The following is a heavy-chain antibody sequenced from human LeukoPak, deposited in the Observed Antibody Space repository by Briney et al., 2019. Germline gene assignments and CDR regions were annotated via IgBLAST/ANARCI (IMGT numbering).Heavy chain of an antibody. J-gene: IGHJ4*02. D-gene: IGHD2-15*01. CDR3: AGRAGSYSHSYDY. CDR2: IYSGGST. V-gene: IGHV3-53*01. CDR1: GYSISSGYY. Sequence: PSETLSLTCTVPGYSISSGYYWGWIRQAPGRGLEWVSFIYSGGSTYYADSVRGRFIISRDNSKNTLYLQMNSLRAEDTAVYYCAGRAGSYSHSYDYWGQGTLVTVSS.